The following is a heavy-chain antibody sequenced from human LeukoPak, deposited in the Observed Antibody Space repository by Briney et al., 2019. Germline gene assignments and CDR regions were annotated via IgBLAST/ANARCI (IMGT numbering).Heavy chain of an antibody. D-gene: IGHD2-15*01. V-gene: IGHV1-46*01. CDR3: ARDLDAVVVVATEVPTVGGMDV. CDR1: GYTFTSYY. J-gene: IGHJ6*02. Sequence: GASVKVSCKASGYTFTSYYMHWVRQAPGQGLEWMGIINPRGGSTSYAQKFQGRVTMTRDTSTSTVYMELSSLRSEDTAVYYCARDLDAVVVVATEVPTVGGMDVWGQGTTVTVSS. CDR2: INPRGGST.